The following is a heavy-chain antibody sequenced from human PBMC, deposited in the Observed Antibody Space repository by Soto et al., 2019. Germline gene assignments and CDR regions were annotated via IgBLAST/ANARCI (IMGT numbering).Heavy chain of an antibody. D-gene: IGHD2-15*01. CDR2: IYYSGST. CDR1: GGSVSSGSYY. J-gene: IGHJ5*02. CDR3: ARDSSDCSGGSCYSRDWFDP. V-gene: IGHV4-61*01. Sequence: SVTLCLTSTVSGGSVSSGSYYRSWNRQPPGKGLDWIGYIYYSGSTNYNPSLKSRVTISVDTSKNQFSLKLSSVTAADTAVYYCARDSSDCSGGSCYSRDWFDPWGQGTLVTVSS.